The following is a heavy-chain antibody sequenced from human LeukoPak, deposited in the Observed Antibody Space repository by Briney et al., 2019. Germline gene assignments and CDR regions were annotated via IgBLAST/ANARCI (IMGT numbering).Heavy chain of an antibody. CDR3: ARGGYPYLSTWYSDY. CDR2: INTNTGNP. V-gene: IGHV7-4-1*02. J-gene: IGHJ4*02. Sequence: ASVKVSFKASGYTFTSRAINWVRQAPGQGLEWMGWINTNTGNPTYAQGFTGRFVFSLDTSVSTAYLQISSLKAEDTAMYYCARGGYPYLSTWYSDYWGQGTLVTVSS. D-gene: IGHD2-15*01. CDR1: GYTFTSRA.